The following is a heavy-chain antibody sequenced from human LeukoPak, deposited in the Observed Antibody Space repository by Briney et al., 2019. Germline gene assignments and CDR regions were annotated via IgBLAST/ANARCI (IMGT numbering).Heavy chain of an antibody. V-gene: IGHV1-69*05. CDR3: ARESFIVVVVVSWYFDL. J-gene: IGHJ2*01. CDR1: GGTFSSYA. Sequence: SVRVSCKASGGTFSSYAISWVRQAPGQGLEWMGGIIPIFGTANYAQKFQGRVTITTDESTSTAYMELSSLRSEDTAVYYCARESFIVVVVVSWYFDLWGRGTLVTVSS. D-gene: IGHD2-15*01. CDR2: IIPIFGTA.